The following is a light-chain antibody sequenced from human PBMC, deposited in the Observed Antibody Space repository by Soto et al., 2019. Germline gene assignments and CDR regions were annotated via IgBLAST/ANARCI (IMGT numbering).Light chain of an antibody. CDR3: QQYGDSPWT. CDR2: GAF. J-gene: IGKJ1*01. Sequence: EIVLTQSPGIMYLSPGERATLSCRASQTVGRSFLAWYQQKPGQSPRLLFSGAFNRATDTPDRFSGSGSGTDFTLIISGVEAEDFAMYYCQQYGDSPWTFGQGTRVDFK. CDR1: QTVGRSF. V-gene: IGKV3-20*01.